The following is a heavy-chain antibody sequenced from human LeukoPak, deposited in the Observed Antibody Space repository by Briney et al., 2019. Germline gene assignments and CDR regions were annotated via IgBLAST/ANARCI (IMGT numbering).Heavy chain of an antibody. V-gene: IGHV3-21*01. CDR3: ARDSLDTGHYFDY. CDR2: ISRSSSYI. J-gene: IGHJ4*02. CDR1: GFTFSSYS. D-gene: IGHD3-9*01. Sequence: GGSLILSCAASGFTFSSYSMNWVRQAPGKGLEWVSSISRSSSYIYYADSVKGRFTISRDNAKNSLYLQMNSLRAEDTAVYYCARDSLDTGHYFDYWGQGTLVTVSS.